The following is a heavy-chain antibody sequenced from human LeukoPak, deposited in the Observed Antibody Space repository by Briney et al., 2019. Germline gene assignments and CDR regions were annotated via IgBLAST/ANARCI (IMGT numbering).Heavy chain of an antibody. D-gene: IGHD3-10*01. CDR2: IYSGGST. Sequence: GGSLRLSCAASGFTVSSNYMSWVRQAPGKGLEWVSVIYSGGSTYYADSVKGRFTISRDNSKNTLYLQMNSLRAEDTAVYYCAREPQTYGSGTHYPHFDYWGQGTLVTVSS. CDR3: AREPQTYGSGTHYPHFDY. J-gene: IGHJ4*02. CDR1: GFTVSSNY. V-gene: IGHV3-66*01.